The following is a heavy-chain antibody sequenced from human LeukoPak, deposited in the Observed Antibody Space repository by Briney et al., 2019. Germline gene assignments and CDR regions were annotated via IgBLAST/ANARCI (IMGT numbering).Heavy chain of an antibody. D-gene: IGHD3-3*01. CDR2: IYSGGST. CDR1: GFTVSSNY. CDR3: ARGAEYYDFWSGSTLYYFDY. Sequence: GGSLRLSCAASGFTVSSNYMSWVRQAPGKGLEWVSVIYSGGSTYYADSVKGRFTISRDNSKNTLYLQMNSLRAEDTAVYYCARGAEYYDFWSGSTLYYFDYWGQGTLVSVSS. J-gene: IGHJ4*02. V-gene: IGHV3-66*02.